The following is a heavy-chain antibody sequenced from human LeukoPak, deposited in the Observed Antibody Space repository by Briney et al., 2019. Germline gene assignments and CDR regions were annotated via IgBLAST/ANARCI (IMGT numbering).Heavy chain of an antibody. D-gene: IGHD5-24*01. CDR3: ARDLVGGYNYNGIDY. J-gene: IGHJ4*02. V-gene: IGHV3-33*01. CDR2: IWYDGSNK. Sequence: GRSLRLSCAASGFTFSSYGMHWVRQAPGKGLEWVAVIWYDGSNKYYADSVKGRFTISRDNSKNTLYLQMNSLRAEDTAVYYCARDLVGGYNYNGIDYWGQGTLVTVSS. CDR1: GFTFSSYG.